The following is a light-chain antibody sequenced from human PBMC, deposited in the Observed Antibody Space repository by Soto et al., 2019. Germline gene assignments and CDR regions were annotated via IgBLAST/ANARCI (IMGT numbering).Light chain of an antibody. V-gene: IGKV3-15*01. CDR1: QSVNSD. CDR3: QQYNNWPFS. Sequence: EIVLTQSPATLSVSPVERATLSCRASQSVNSDLAWYQQKPGQSPRLLIYDAFTRATGIPARFNASASGTEFTLTINGLQSEDSAVYFCQQYNNWPFSFGQGTRLEIK. CDR2: DAF. J-gene: IGKJ5*01.